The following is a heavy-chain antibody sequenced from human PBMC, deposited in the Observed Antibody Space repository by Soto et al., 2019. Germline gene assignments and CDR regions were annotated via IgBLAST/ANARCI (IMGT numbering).Heavy chain of an antibody. Sequence: PGGSLRLSCTASGFTFGDYAMSWFRQAPGKGLEWVGFIRSKAYGGTTEYAASVKGRFTISRDDSKSIAYLQMNSLKTEDTAVYYCTSARSSSWYYWFDPWGQGTLVTVSS. J-gene: IGHJ5*02. CDR2: IRSKAYGGTT. D-gene: IGHD6-13*01. V-gene: IGHV3-49*03. CDR3: TSARSSSWYYWFDP. CDR1: GFTFGDYA.